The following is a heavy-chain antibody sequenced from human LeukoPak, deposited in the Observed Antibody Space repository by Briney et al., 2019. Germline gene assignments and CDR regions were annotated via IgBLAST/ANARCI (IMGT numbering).Heavy chain of an antibody. D-gene: IGHD5-12*01. J-gene: IGHJ4*02. CDR1: GFTFDDYT. Sequence: GGSLRLSCAASGFTFDDYTMHWVRQPPGKGLEWVSLIGWDGGSTYYADSVKGRFTISRDNSKNSLYLQMNSLRIEDTALYYCAKGLSGYDWVDYWGQGTLVTVSS. V-gene: IGHV3-43*01. CDR2: IGWDGGST. CDR3: AKGLSGYDWVDY.